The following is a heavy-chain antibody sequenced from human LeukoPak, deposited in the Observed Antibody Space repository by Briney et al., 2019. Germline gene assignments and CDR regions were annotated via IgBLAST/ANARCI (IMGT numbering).Heavy chain of an antibody. CDR3: VRGSGGDGYGYWGDY. V-gene: IGHV3-33*01. J-gene: IGHJ4*02. CDR2: IWFDGRKI. D-gene: IGHD5-24*01. Sequence: WGSLPLTLAASGFTFSQYGMHWVRQAPGLGLEWVAVIWFDGRKIHYPDSVKGRFTISRDNSKNTLYLQMDNLRADDTAVYYCVRGSGGDGYGYWGDYWGQGTLVTVSP. CDR1: GFTFSQYG.